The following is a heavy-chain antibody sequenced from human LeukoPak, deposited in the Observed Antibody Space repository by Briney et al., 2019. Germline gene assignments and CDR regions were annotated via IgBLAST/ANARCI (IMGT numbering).Heavy chain of an antibody. CDR2: INHSGST. CDR1: GGTFSGYY. D-gene: IGHD6-19*01. V-gene: IGHV4-34*01. J-gene: IGHJ5*02. CDR3: ARPGIAVAGSWFDP. Sequence: SETLSLTCAVYGGTFSGYYWSWIRQPPGKGLEWIGEINHSGSTNYNPSLKSRVTISVDTSKNQSSLKLSSVTAADTAVYYCARPGIAVAGSWFDPWGQGTLVTVSS.